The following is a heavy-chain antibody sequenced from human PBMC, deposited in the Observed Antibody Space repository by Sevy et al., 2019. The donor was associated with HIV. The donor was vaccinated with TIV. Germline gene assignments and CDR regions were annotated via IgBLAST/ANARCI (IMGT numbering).Heavy chain of an antibody. CDR2: ISAYNGNT. V-gene: IGHV1-18*01. Sequence: ASVKVSCKASGYTFTSYGISWVRQAPGQGLEWMGWISAYNGNTNYAQKLQGRVTMTTDTSTGTAYMELRSLRSDDTAVYYCARSPRYYYGSGAKDNWFDPWGQGTLVTVSS. CDR1: GYTFTSYG. J-gene: IGHJ5*02. CDR3: ARSPRYYYGSGAKDNWFDP. D-gene: IGHD3-10*01.